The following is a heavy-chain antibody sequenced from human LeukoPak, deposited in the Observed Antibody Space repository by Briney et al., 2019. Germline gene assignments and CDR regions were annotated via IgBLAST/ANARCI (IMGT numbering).Heavy chain of an antibody. CDR2: INSDGSST. Sequence: GGSLRLSCAASGFTFSSYWMHWVRQAPGKGLVWVSRINSDGSSTSYADSVKGLFTISRDNAKNTLYLQMNSLRAEDTAVYYCARGAAVAGTTDYWGQGTLVTVSS. D-gene: IGHD6-19*01. J-gene: IGHJ4*02. CDR3: ARGAAVAGTTDY. CDR1: GFTFSSYW. V-gene: IGHV3-74*01.